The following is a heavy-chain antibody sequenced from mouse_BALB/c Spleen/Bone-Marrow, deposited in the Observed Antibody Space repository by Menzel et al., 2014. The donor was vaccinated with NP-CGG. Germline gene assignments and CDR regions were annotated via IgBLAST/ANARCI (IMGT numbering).Heavy chain of an antibody. CDR3: ARHAYYDQTEVSFVY. V-gene: IGHV5-9-2*01. D-gene: IGHD2-4*01. J-gene: IGHJ3*01. Sequence: DVKLVESGGGLVKSGGSLKLSCAASGFTFNSYGMSWVRQTPEKRLEWVATISGGGSYTFYPGSVKGRFTISRDNAKNNLYLQLSSLRSEDTALYYCARHAYYDQTEVSFVYWGQGTPVTVSA. CDR1: GFTFNSYG. CDR2: ISGGGSYT.